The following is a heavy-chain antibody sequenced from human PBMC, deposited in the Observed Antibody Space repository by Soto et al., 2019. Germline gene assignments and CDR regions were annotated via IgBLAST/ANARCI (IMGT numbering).Heavy chain of an antibody. J-gene: IGHJ4*02. D-gene: IGHD3-22*01. CDR1: GFIFSDFY. V-gene: IGHV3-11*01. CDR2: ISSSGSSI. CDR3: ARDDSSLEY. Sequence: LRLSCAASGFIFSDFYMSWIRQAPGKGLEWISYISSSGSSIYYADSVKGRFTISRDNAKNSLYLQMNSLGAEDTAVYYCARDDSSLEYWGQGTPVTVSS.